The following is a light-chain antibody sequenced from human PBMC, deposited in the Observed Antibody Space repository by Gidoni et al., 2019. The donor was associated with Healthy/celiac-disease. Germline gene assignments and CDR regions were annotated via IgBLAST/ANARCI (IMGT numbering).Light chain of an antibody. CDR1: SSDVGGYNY. J-gene: IGLJ2*01. CDR2: EVS. CDR3: SSYTSSSTLVV. Sequence: QSALTQPASVSGSPGQSSTISCPGTSSDVGGYNYVSWYQQHPGKAPKLMIYEVSNRPSGVSNRFSGSKSGNTASLTISGLQAEDEADYYCSSYTSSSTLVVFGGGTKLTVL. V-gene: IGLV2-14*01.